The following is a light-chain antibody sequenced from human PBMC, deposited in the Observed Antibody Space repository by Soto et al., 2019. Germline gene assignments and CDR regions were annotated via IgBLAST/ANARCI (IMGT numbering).Light chain of an antibody. J-gene: IGLJ2*01. Sequence: QSALTQPASVSGSPGQSITISCTGTSSDVGGYNYVSWYQQHPGKAPKLMIYEVSNRPSGVSNRFSGSKSGNTSSLTISGLPAEDEADYYCSSYTSSSTLGVFGGGTKLTV. CDR3: SSYTSSSTLGV. V-gene: IGLV2-14*01. CDR2: EVS. CDR1: SSDVGGYNY.